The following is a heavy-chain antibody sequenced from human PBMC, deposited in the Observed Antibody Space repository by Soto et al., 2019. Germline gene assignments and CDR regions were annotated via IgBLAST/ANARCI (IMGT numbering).Heavy chain of an antibody. Sequence: GGSLRLSCAASGFTFSSYAMSWVRQAPGKGLKWVSAISGSGGSTYYADSVKGRFTISRDNSKNTLYLQMNSLRAEDTAVYYCAKDPSGWYVEANWFDPWGQGTLVTVSS. V-gene: IGHV3-23*01. J-gene: IGHJ5*02. D-gene: IGHD6-19*01. CDR2: ISGSGGST. CDR3: AKDPSGWYVEANWFDP. CDR1: GFTFSSYA.